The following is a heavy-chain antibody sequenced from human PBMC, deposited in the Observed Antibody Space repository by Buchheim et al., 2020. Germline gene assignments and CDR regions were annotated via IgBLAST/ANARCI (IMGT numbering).Heavy chain of an antibody. V-gene: IGHV3-48*03. CDR2: IRCGGGTI. Sequence: EVQLVESGGGWVQPGGSLRLSCAASGFTFSSYEMNWARQAPGKGLEWVSYIRCGGGTIYYADSVKGRLTLPRENDKNSLSLQLNSLRADDTAVYYCARGGGIDYWGQRTL. D-gene: IGHD2-15*01. CDR1: GFTFSSYE. J-gene: IGHJ4*02. CDR3: ARGGGIDY.